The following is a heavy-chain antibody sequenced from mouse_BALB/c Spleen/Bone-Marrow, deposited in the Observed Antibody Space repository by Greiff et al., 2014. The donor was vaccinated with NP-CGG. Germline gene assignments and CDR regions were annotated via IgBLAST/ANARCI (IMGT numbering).Heavy chain of an antibody. D-gene: IGHD2-3*01. V-gene: IGHV5-6-5*01. CDR1: GFTFSSYA. Sequence: DVKLQESGGGLVKPGGSLKLSCAASGFTFSSYAMSWVRQTPEKRLEWVASISSGGSTYYPDSVKGRFTISRDNARNILYLQMSSLRFEDTAMYYCAREVDGWYYFDYWGQGTTLTVSS. CDR3: AREVDGWYYFDY. CDR2: ISSGGST. J-gene: IGHJ2*01.